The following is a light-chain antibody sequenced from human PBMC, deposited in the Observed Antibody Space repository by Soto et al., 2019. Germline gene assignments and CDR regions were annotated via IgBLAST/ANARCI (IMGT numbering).Light chain of an antibody. CDR1: ETMLHSDGNTY. J-gene: IGKJ5*01. CDR2: EVS. Sequence: DLVLTQTPVSLCVTPLQPSSSSFDSSETMLHSDGNTYLYWYLQKAGQPPQLLIYEVSKRFSGVPDRFSGSGSGTDFTLKISRVEAEDVGVYYCMRSVQPPITFGQGTRLEIK. V-gene: IGKV2D-29*01. CDR3: MRSVQPPIT.